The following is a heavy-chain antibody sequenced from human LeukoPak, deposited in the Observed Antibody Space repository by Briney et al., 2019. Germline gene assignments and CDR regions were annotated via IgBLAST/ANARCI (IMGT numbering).Heavy chain of an antibody. J-gene: IGHJ6*02. CDR3: ASRTDKYYYYGMDV. Sequence: SETLSLTCTVSGGSISSYYWSWIRQPPGKGLEWIGYIYYSGSTNYNPSLKSRVTMSVDTSKNQFSLKLSSVTAADTAVYYCASRTDKYYYYGMDVWGQGTTVTVSS. CDR2: IYYSGST. CDR1: GGSISSYY. V-gene: IGHV4-59*12.